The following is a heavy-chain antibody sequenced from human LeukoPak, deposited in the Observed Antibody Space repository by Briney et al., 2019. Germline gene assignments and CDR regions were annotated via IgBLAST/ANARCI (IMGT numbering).Heavy chain of an antibody. Sequence: KVSCKASGYTFTSYGINWVRQMPGKGLEWMGIIYPGDSDTRYSPSFQGQVTISADKSISTAYLQWSSLKASDTAMYYCARHYSSGWYFDYWGQGTLVTVSS. D-gene: IGHD6-19*01. V-gene: IGHV5-51*01. CDR3: ARHYSSGWYFDY. CDR1: GYTFTSYG. J-gene: IGHJ4*02. CDR2: IYPGDSDT.